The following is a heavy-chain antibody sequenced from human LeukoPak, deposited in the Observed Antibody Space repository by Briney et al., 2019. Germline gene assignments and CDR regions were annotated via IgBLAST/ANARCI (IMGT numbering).Heavy chain of an antibody. V-gene: IGHV4-4*02. CDR3: AREVGRLWFGDLSGFDI. Sequence: SETLSLTCAVSGGSISSSNWWSWVRQPPGKGLEWIGEIYHSGSTNYNPSLKSRVTISVDKSKNQFSLKLSSVTAADTAVYYCAREVGRLWFGDLSGFDIWGQGTMVTVSS. D-gene: IGHD3-10*01. J-gene: IGHJ3*02. CDR2: IYHSGST. CDR1: GGSISSSNW.